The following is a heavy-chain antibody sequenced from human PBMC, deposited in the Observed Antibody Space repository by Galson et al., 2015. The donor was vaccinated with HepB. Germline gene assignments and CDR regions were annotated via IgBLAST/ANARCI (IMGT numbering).Heavy chain of an antibody. D-gene: IGHD2-8*02. CDR1: GGTFSSYA. J-gene: IGHJ5*02. Sequence: SVKVSCKASGGTFSSYAISWVRQAPGQGLEWMGGIIPIFGTANYAQKFQGRVTITADESTSTAYMELSSLRSEDTTVYYCAVDVPWGVVYAPNHPYNWFDPWGQGTLVTVSS. CDR3: AVDVPWGVVYAPNHPYNWFDP. V-gene: IGHV1-69*13. CDR2: IIPIFGTA.